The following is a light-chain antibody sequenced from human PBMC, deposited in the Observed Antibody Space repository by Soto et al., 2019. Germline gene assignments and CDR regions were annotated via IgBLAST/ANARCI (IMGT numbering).Light chain of an antibody. CDR2: DVT. CDR1: SSDLGGYNY. Sequence: QSALTQPRSVSGSPGQSVTISCTGTSSDLGGYNYVSWYQQHPGKAPKLIIYDVTKRPSGVPDRFSGSKSGNTASLTISGLQAEDEADYCCCSYAGSYTYVFGNGTKVTVL. V-gene: IGLV2-11*01. CDR3: CSYAGSYTYV. J-gene: IGLJ1*01.